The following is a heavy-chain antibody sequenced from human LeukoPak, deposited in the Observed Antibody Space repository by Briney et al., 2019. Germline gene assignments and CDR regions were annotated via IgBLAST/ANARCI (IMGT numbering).Heavy chain of an antibody. CDR1: GYSFTSYW. V-gene: IGHV5-51*01. J-gene: IGHJ4*02. D-gene: IGHD6-19*01. Sequence: GESLTISCKGSGYSFTSYWVSGVRQIPGKGLEAMGIIYPGNHTTSNSPSSQGQVTTSAQKSISTASLQWSSLTASDTAMYYCASRSGWYGYFDYWGQGTLVTVSS. CDR3: ASRSGWYGYFDY. CDR2: IYPGNHTT.